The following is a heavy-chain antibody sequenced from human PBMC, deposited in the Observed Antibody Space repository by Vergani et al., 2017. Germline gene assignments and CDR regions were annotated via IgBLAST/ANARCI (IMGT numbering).Heavy chain of an antibody. Sequence: EVELVQSGPEMRKPGESRKISCKGSDYSFGNNGIGWVRQMPGKGLEWMGIIYPADSDTRYSPSFQGQVTISADKSISTAFLQWDSLKASDTALFSCARHTTYTDSWGQGTLVTVSS. CDR2: IYPADSDT. J-gene: IGHJ4*02. CDR1: DYSFGNNG. CDR3: ARHTTYTDS. D-gene: IGHD1-1*01. V-gene: IGHV5-51*01.